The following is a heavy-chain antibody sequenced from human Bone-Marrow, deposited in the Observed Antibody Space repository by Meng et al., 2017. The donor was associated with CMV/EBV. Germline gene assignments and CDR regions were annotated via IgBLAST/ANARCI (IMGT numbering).Heavy chain of an antibody. D-gene: IGHD2-2*03. J-gene: IGHJ6*02. CDR1: GFTLSSYW. V-gene: IGHV3-7*01. CDR2: IKQDGSEK. Sequence: GGSLRLSCAASGFTLSSYWMSWVRQAPGKGLEWVANIKQDGSEKYYVDSVKGRFTISRDNAKNSLYLQMNSLRAEDTAVYYCARDFLGYCSSTSCLSGYYYYYGMDVWGQGTTVTVSS. CDR3: ARDFLGYCSSTSCLSGYYYYYGMDV.